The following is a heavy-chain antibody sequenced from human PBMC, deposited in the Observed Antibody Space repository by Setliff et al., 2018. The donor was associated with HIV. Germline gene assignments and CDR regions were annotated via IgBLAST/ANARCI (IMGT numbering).Heavy chain of an antibody. V-gene: IGHV1-2*02. J-gene: IGHJ2*01. CDR1: GYTFTDYY. CDR3: ARDLGFDYYDSSGYFDL. Sequence: ASVKVSCKASGYTFTDYYVHWVRQAPGQGLEWMGWINPSSGGTNYAQTFQGRVTMTRDTSITTAYLDLTSLRSDDTAVYYCARDLGFDYYDSSGYFDLWGRGTLVTVSS. CDR2: INPSSGGT. D-gene: IGHD3-22*01.